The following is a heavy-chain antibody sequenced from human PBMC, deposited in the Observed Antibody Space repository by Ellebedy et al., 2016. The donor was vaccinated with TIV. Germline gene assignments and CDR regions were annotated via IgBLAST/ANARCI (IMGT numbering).Heavy chain of an antibody. Sequence: GGSLRLSCAASGFTFSDYWMSWVRQAPGKGLEYVSAISSNGGSTYYADSVKGRFTISRDNSKNTLYLQMSSLRAEDTAVYYCTRVGYSRSSIDYWGQGTLVTVSS. CDR1: GFTFSDYW. D-gene: IGHD6-13*01. CDR2: ISSNGGST. CDR3: TRVGYSRSSIDY. V-gene: IGHV3-64D*09. J-gene: IGHJ4*02.